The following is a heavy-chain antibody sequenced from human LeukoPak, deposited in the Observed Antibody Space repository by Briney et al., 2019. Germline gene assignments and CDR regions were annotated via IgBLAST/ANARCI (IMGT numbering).Heavy chain of an antibody. D-gene: IGHD2-8*01. V-gene: IGHV3-23*01. CDR2: ISGSGGST. Sequence: PGGSLRLSCAASGFTFSSYSMNWVRQAPGKGLEWVSTISGSGGSTYYADSVKGRFTISRDNSKSTLYLQMNSLRDDDSAAYFCARVYLERLTAGYFDHWGQGTQVTVSP. CDR1: GFTFSSYS. J-gene: IGHJ4*02. CDR3: ARVYLERLTAGYFDH.